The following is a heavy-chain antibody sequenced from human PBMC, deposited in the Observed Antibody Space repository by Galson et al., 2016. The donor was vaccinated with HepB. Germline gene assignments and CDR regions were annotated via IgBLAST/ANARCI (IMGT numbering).Heavy chain of an antibody. D-gene: IGHD5-18*01. V-gene: IGHV3-23*01. J-gene: IGHJ4*02. CDR1: GFTFTSYA. Sequence: SLRLSCAASGFTFTSYAMSWVRQAPGKGLEWVSGITGSGAGTYYADPVKGRFTISRDNSKNPLYPQMNSLSAEDTAVYSCARAWIHLYDLDYWGQGALVTVSS. CDR2: ITGSGAGT. CDR3: ARAWIHLYDLDY.